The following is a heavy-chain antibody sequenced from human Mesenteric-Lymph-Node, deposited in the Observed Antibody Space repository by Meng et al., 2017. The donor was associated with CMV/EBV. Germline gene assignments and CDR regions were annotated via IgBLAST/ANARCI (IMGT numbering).Heavy chain of an antibody. V-gene: IGHV1-18*04. CDR1: GYSFTGYY. Sequence: ASVKVSCKASGYSFTGYYMHWVRQAPGQGLEWMGWISAYNGNTNYAQKLQGRVTMTTDTSTSTAYMELRSLRSDDTAVYYCASSIRGDYYFDYWGQGTLVTVSS. CDR2: ISAYNGNT. D-gene: IGHD3-3*02. CDR3: ASSIRGDYYFDY. J-gene: IGHJ4*02.